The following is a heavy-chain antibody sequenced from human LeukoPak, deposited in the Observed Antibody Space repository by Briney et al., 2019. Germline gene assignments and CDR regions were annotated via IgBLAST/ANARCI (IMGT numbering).Heavy chain of an antibody. CDR2: IRYDGSNK. Sequence: GGSLRLSCAASGFTFSSYGMHWVRQAPGKGLEWVAFIRYDGSNKYYADSVKGRFTISRDNSKNTLYLQMSSLRAEDTAVYYCAKDPTHDYGLFDYWGQGTLVTVSS. CDR3: AKDPTHDYGLFDY. CDR1: GFTFSSYG. J-gene: IGHJ4*02. V-gene: IGHV3-30*02. D-gene: IGHD4-17*01.